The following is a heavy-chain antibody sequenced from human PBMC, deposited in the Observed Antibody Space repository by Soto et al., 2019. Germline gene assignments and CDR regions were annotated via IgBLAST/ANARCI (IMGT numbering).Heavy chain of an antibody. V-gene: IGHV4-59*01. Sequence: QVQLQESGPGLVKPSETLSLTCTVSGGSISSYYWSWIRQPPGKGLEWIGYIYYRGSTNYNPSLKSRVTISVDTSKNQFSLKLSSVTAADTALYYCARKRVVGATGFYYYGMDVWGQGTTVTVSS. CDR3: ARKRVVGATGFYYYGMDV. J-gene: IGHJ6*02. CDR2: IYYRGST. D-gene: IGHD1-26*01. CDR1: GGSISSYY.